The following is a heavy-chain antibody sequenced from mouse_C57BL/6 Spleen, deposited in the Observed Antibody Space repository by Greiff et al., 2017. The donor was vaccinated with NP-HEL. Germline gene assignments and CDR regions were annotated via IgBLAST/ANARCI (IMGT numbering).Heavy chain of an antibody. V-gene: IGHV1-64*01. CDR2: IHPNSGST. D-gene: IGHD3-2*02. CDR3: ARSGAAQATSWFAY. Sequence: QVQLQQPGAELVKPGASVKLSCKASGYTFTSYWMHWVKQRPGQGLEWIGMIHPNSGSTNYNEKFKSKATLTVDKSSSTAYMQLSSLTYEDSAVYYCARSGAAQATSWFAYWGQGTLVTVSA. CDR1: GYTFTSYW. J-gene: IGHJ3*01.